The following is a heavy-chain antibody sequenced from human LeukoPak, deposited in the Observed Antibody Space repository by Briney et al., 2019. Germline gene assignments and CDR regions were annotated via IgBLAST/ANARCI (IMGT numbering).Heavy chain of an antibody. Sequence: GGSLRLSCAASGFTFSSYSMNWVRQAPGKGLEWVSYISSSSSTIYYADSVKGRFTISRDNAKNSLYLQMNSLRDEDTAVYYCARGSESYGDYTSDYWGQGTLVTVSS. J-gene: IGHJ4*02. CDR2: ISSSSSTI. CDR3: ARGSESYGDYTSDY. CDR1: GFTFSSYS. D-gene: IGHD4-17*01. V-gene: IGHV3-48*02.